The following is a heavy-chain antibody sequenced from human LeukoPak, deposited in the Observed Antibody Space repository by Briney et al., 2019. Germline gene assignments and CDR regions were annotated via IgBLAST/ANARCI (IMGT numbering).Heavy chain of an antibody. D-gene: IGHD6-6*01. Sequence: PGGSLRLSCAASGFTFSNAWMSWVRQAPEKGLEWVGHINTKTDGGAADCAAPVRGRFTISRDDSKNTLHLQMNSLKTEDTGVYYCTTDQRGIAARIFYYYMDVWGKGTTVTVSS. CDR3: TTDQRGIAARIFYYYMDV. J-gene: IGHJ6*03. CDR2: INTKTDGGAA. V-gene: IGHV3-15*01. CDR1: GFTFSNAW.